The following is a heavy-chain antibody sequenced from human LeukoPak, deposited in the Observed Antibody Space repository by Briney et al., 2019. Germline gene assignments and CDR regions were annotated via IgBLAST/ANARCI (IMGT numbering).Heavy chain of an antibody. D-gene: IGHD6-25*01. CDR3: AREGGDPRWLNP. Sequence: SETLSLTCTVSGGSISSYYWTWIRQSAGKGLEWIGRINTSGSTNYNPSLRSRVTMSVNTSKNQFSLNLTSVTAADTAVYSCAREGGDPRWLNPWGQGTLVTVSS. CDR2: INTSGST. J-gene: IGHJ5*02. CDR1: GGSISSYY. V-gene: IGHV4-4*07.